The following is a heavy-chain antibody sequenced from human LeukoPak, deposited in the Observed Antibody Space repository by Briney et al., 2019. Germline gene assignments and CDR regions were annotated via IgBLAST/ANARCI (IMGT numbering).Heavy chain of an antibody. CDR3: ARVPIARSDSLDY. V-gene: IGHV4-4*02. Sequence: ASETLSLTCAVSGGSISSINWWSYGRQPPGKGVGWIGEIYHGGSTNYNPSLESRVTISVDKSKNQFSLKLSSVTAADTAVYYCARVPIARSDSLDYWGQGTLVTVSS. CDR1: GGSISSINW. D-gene: IGHD6-6*01. CDR2: IYHGGST. J-gene: IGHJ4*02.